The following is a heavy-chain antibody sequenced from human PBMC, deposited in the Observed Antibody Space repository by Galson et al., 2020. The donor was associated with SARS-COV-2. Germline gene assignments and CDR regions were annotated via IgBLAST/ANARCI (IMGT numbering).Heavy chain of an antibody. CDR3: AKLAEGRRTSEDY. CDR2: VSDSGSA. D-gene: IGHD3-3*02. J-gene: IGHJ4*02. V-gene: IGHV4-59*08. CDR1: RGSISGHY. Sequence: GSLRLSCTVTRGSISGHYWSWIRRPPGKGLEWLGYVSDSGSANYNPSLKSRVTISLDTPKKQFSLKVKSATAADTAVYYCAKLAEGRRTSEDYWGQGTLVTVSS.